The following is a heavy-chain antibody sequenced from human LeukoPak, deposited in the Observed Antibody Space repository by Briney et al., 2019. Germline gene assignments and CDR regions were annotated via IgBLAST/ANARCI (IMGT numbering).Heavy chain of an antibody. D-gene: IGHD3-3*01. CDR3: ARSKRLRFLEWRNYYMDV. CDR1: GGSISSYY. Sequence: SETLSLTCTVSGGSISSYYWGWIRQPPGKGLEWIGYIYTSGSTNYNPSLKSRVTISVGTSKNQFSLKLSSVTAADTAVYYCARSKRLRFLEWRNYYMDVWGKGTTVTVSS. J-gene: IGHJ6*03. CDR2: IYTSGST. V-gene: IGHV4-4*09.